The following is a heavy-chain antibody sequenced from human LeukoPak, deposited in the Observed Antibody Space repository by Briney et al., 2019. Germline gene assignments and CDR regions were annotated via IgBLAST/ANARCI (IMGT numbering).Heavy chain of an antibody. CDR1: GFTFTSYE. V-gene: IGHV3-48*03. Sequence: GGSLRLSCAASGFTFTSYEMNWVRQAPGKGLEWVSYISSSSGSTIYYAESVKGRFTISRDNAKNSLYLQMNSLRAEDTAVYYCAELGIAMIGGVWGKGTTVTISS. CDR2: ISSSSGSTI. CDR3: AELGIAMIGGV. J-gene: IGHJ6*04. D-gene: IGHD3-10*02.